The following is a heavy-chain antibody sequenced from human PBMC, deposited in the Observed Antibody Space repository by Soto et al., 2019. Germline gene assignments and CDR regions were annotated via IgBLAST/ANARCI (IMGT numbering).Heavy chain of an antibody. CDR2: IYYTGST. Sequence: QVQLQESGPGLVKPSETLSLTCTVSGGSISTYYWSWIRQPPGKGLGWIGFIYYTGSTNYNPSLKSRVTLSLDTSKNQFSLKLSSVTAADTAVYYCARASSCAYDSCAFDPWGQGTLVTVSS. CDR3: ARASSCAYDSCAFDP. CDR1: GGSISTYY. J-gene: IGHJ5*02. V-gene: IGHV4-59*01. D-gene: IGHD3-16*01.